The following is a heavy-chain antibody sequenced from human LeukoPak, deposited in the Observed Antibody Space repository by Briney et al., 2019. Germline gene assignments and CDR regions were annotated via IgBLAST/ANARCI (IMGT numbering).Heavy chain of an antibody. CDR2: ISSSSSYI. J-gene: IGHJ4*02. CDR3: ARENGYKVFDY. V-gene: IGHV3-21*01. D-gene: IGHD5-24*01. Sequence: GGSLRLSCAASGFAFSSYSMNWVRQAPGKGLEWVSCISSSSSYIYYADSVKGRFTISRDNAKNSLFLQMNSLRAEDTAVYYCARENGYKVFDYWGQGTLVTVSS. CDR1: GFAFSSYS.